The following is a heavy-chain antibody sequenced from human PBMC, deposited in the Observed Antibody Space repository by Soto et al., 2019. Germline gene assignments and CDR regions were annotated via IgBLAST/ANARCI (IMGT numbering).Heavy chain of an antibody. Sequence: EVQLVESGGGLVRPGRSLRLSCAASGFTFGDYAMQWVRQAPGKGLEWVSGISWKSDFIAYADSVKGRFTVSRDNANNVLYPQMNSLTPKDTPLYYCATDRGTPIFGLVNALKFYSQAMDVWGHGTTVTVSS. D-gene: IGHD3-3*01. CDR3: ATDRGTPIFGLVNALKFYSQAMDV. J-gene: IGHJ6*02. V-gene: IGHV3-9*01. CDR2: ISWKSDFI. CDR1: GFTFGDYA.